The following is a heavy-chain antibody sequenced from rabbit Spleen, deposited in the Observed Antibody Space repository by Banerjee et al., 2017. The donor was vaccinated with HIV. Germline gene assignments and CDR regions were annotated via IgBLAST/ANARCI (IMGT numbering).Heavy chain of an antibody. V-gene: IGHV1S45*01. D-gene: IGHD4-2*01. CDR2: FFNGDGNT. J-gene: IGHJ6*01. CDR1: GFDISSRYW. Sequence: EESGGGLVQPEGSLALTCTASGFDISSRYWICWVRQAPGKGLEWIGCFFNGDGNTYSAAWAKGRFTISKTSSTTVTLQMTSLTVADTATYFCARVFLGNYYGMDLWGPGTLVTVS. CDR3: ARVFLGNYYGMDL.